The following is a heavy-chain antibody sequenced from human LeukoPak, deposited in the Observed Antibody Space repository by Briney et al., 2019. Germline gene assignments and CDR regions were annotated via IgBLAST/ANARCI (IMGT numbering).Heavy chain of an antibody. Sequence: GASVKVSCKASGYTFTGYYMHWVRQAPGQGLEWMGWINPNSGGTNYAQKFRGRVTMTRDTSISTAYMELSRLRSDDTAVYYCAKWDYGGNYYYYYGMDVWGQGTTVTVSS. CDR2: INPNSGGT. CDR1: GYTFTGYY. J-gene: IGHJ6*02. V-gene: IGHV1-2*02. CDR3: AKWDYGGNYYYYYGMDV. D-gene: IGHD4-23*01.